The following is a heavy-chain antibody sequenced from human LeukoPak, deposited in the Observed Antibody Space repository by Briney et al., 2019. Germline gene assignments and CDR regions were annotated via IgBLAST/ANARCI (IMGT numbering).Heavy chain of an antibody. CDR1: GFTFIRNA. CDR2: IRYDGSNK. D-gene: IGHD3-10*01. CDR3: AKDRNYYGSGSYYLA. V-gene: IGHV3-30*02. J-gene: IGHJ5*02. Sequence: GGSLRLSCAASGFTFIRNAMHWVRQAPGKGLEWVAFIRYDGSNKYYADSVKGRFTISRDNSKNTLYLQMNSLRAEDTAVYYCAKDRNYYGSGSYYLAWGQGTLVTVSS.